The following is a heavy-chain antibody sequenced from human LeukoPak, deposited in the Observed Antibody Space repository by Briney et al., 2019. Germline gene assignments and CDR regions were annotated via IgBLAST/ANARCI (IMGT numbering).Heavy chain of an antibody. J-gene: IGHJ4*02. CDR2: TYYRSRWFS. V-gene: IGHV6-1*01. Sequence: SQTLSLTCAISGDSVSSNNAAWNWIRQSPSRGLEWLGRTYYRSRWFSAYAPSVRSRITIKPDTSKNQFTLQLNSVTPEGTAVYYCVRARGYLENWGQGTLVTVSS. CDR3: VRARGYLEN. D-gene: IGHD6-13*01. CDR1: GDSVSSNNAA.